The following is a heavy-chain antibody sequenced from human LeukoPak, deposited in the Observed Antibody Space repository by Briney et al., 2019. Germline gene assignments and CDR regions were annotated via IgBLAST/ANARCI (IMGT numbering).Heavy chain of an antibody. D-gene: IGHD4-17*01. V-gene: IGHV3-23*01. CDR2: ITGSGGST. CDR1: QVKFNNYG. CDR3: AKDPNGDYIGTFDI. J-gene: IGHJ3*02. Sequence: QPGGSLRLSCATSQVKFNNYGMTWVRQAPGEGLEWVSSITGSGGSTQYADSVQGRFTISRDNSKNTLYLQMNSLRAEDTAVYYCAKDPNGDYIGTFDIWGQGTMVTVSS.